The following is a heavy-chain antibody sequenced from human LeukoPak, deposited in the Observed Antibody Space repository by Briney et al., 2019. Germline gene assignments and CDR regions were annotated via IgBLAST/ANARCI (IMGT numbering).Heavy chain of an antibody. CDR3: ARDFGDHRIDY. CDR1: GGSFSGYY. V-gene: IGHV4-34*01. J-gene: IGHJ4*02. D-gene: IGHD4-17*01. CDR2: INHSGST. Sequence: SETLSLTCAVYGGSFSGYYWSWIRQPPGKGLERIGEINHSGSTNYNPSLKSRVTISVDTSKSQFSLRLTSVTAADTAVYYCARDFGDHRIDYWGQGTLVTVSS.